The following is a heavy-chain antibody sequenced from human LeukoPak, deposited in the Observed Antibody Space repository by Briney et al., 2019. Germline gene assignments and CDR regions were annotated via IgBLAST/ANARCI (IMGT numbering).Heavy chain of an antibody. CDR3: AREYSSSWYSVDY. D-gene: IGHD6-13*01. Sequence: PGGSLRLSCAASGFTFSNCAMSWVRQAPGKGLEWVSSISSSSSYIYCADSVKGRFTISRDNAKNSLYLQMNSLRAEDTAVYYCAREYSSSWYSVDYWGQGTLVTVSS. CDR2: ISSSSSYI. J-gene: IGHJ4*02. CDR1: GFTFSNCA. V-gene: IGHV3-21*01.